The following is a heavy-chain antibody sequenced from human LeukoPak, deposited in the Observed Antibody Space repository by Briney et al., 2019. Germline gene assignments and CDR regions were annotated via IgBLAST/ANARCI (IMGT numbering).Heavy chain of an antibody. J-gene: IGHJ4*02. V-gene: IGHV3-23*01. Sequence: GGSLRLSCAASGFTFDDYAMNWVRQAPGKGLEWVSAMSGSGGSTYYADSVKGRFTISRDNSKNTLYLQMNSLRAEDTAIYYCAKDRSYSGTGLDYWGQGTLVTVSS. CDR2: MSGSGGST. CDR3: AKDRSYSGTGLDY. CDR1: GFTFDDYA. D-gene: IGHD1-26*01.